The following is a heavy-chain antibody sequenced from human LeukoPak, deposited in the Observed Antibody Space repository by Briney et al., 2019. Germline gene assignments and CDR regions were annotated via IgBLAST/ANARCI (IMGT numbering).Heavy chain of an antibody. Sequence: GGSLRLSCAASGFTVSSIYMSWVRQAPGKGLEWVSVIYSGGSTYYADSVKGRFTISRDNSKNTLYLQMNSLRAEDTAVYYCARDIRYSSSWYLVYWGQGTLVTVSS. V-gene: IGHV3-66*01. CDR2: IYSGGST. D-gene: IGHD6-13*01. CDR1: GFTVSSIY. J-gene: IGHJ4*02. CDR3: ARDIRYSSSWYLVY.